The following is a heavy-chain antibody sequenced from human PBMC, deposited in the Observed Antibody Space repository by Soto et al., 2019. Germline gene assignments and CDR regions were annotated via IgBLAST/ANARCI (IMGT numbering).Heavy chain of an antibody. Sequence: SVKASCKASGGTFSSYAISWVRQAPGQGLEWMGGIIPIFGTANYAQKFQGRVTITADESTGTAYMGLSSLRSEDTAVYYCARDRDQLLWTLDYWGQGTMVTVSS. CDR2: IIPIFGTA. V-gene: IGHV1-69*13. CDR3: ARDRDQLLWTLDY. J-gene: IGHJ4*02. CDR1: GGTFSSYA. D-gene: IGHD2-2*01.